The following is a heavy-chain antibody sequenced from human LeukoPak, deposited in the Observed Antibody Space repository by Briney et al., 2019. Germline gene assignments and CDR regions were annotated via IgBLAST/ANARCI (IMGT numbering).Heavy chain of an antibody. CDR1: GYTFTSYA. CDR2: INPNSGGT. Sequence: ASVKVSCKASGYTFTSYAMNWVRQAPGQGLEWMGWINPNSGGTNYAQKFQGRVTMTRDTSISTAYMELSRLRSDDTAVYYCARDSGSYPGRAFDIWGQGTMVTVSS. V-gene: IGHV1-2*02. J-gene: IGHJ3*02. CDR3: ARDSGSYPGRAFDI. D-gene: IGHD1-26*01.